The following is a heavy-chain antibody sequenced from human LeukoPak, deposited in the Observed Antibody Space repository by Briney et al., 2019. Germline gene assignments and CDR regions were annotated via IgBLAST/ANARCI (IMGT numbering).Heavy chain of an antibody. CDR3: ARGQYHLLYWYFDL. V-gene: IGHV4-61*08. CDR2: IYSSGST. J-gene: IGHJ2*01. D-gene: IGHD2-2*01. Sequence: SETLSLTCTVSGGSISSGGYYWSWIRQHPGKGLEWIGRIYSSGSTNYNPSLKSRVTMSVDTSKNQFSLKLCSVTAADTAVYYCARGQYHLLYWYFDLWGRGTLVTVSS. CDR1: GGSISSGGYY.